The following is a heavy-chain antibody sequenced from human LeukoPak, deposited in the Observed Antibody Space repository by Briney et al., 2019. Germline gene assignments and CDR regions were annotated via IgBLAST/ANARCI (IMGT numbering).Heavy chain of an antibody. Sequence: PGGSLRLSCAASGFTFSSYAMSWVRPAPGKGLEWVSAISGSGGSTYYADSVKGRFTISRDNSKNTLYLQMNSLRAEDTAVYYCAKRRWDSSGYPNWFDPWGQGTLVTVSS. CDR2: ISGSGGST. J-gene: IGHJ5*02. D-gene: IGHD3-22*01. V-gene: IGHV3-23*01. CDR3: AKRRWDSSGYPNWFDP. CDR1: GFTFSSYA.